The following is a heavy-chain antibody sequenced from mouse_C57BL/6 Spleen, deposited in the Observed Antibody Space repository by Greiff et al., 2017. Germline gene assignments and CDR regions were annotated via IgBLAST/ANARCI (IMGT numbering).Heavy chain of an antibody. CDR3: ARSKDYDAMDY. Sequence: QVQLKQPGAELVKPGASVKLSCKASGYTFTSYWMQWVKQRPGQGLEWIGEIDPSDSYTNYNQKFKGKATLTVDTSSSTAYMQLSSLTSEDSAVYYCARSKDYDAMDYWGQGTSVTVSS. J-gene: IGHJ4*01. V-gene: IGHV1-50*01. CDR1: GYTFTSYW. CDR2: IDPSDSYT.